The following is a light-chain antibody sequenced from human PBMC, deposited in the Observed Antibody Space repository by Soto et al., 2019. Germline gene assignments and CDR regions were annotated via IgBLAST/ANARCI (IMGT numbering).Light chain of an antibody. J-gene: IGKJ1*01. V-gene: IGKV3-15*01. CDR2: GAS. CDR1: QSVSSN. Sequence: EIVMTQSPATLSVSPGERATLSCRASQSVSSNLAWYQQKPGQAPRLLIYGASTRATGIPARFSGSGSGREFTLTLSSLQPEDVAVYYCQQYNNWPPWTFGQGTKLEI. CDR3: QQYNNWPPWT.